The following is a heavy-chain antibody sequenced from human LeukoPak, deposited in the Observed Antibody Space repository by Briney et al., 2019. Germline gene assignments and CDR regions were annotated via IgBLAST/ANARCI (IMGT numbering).Heavy chain of an antibody. CDR3: AHTRRSPHYDFWSGYLYNWFDP. J-gene: IGHJ5*02. CDR1: GFSLSPSGVG. D-gene: IGHD3-3*01. V-gene: IGHV2-5*02. CDR2: IYWDDNK. Sequence: SGPTLLKPTQTLTLTCTFSGFSLSPSGVGVGWIRQPPGKALEWLALIYWDDNKRYSPSLKSRLTITKDTSKNQVVLTMTNMDPVDTPTYYCAHTRRSPHYDFWSGYLYNWFDPWGQGTLVTVSS.